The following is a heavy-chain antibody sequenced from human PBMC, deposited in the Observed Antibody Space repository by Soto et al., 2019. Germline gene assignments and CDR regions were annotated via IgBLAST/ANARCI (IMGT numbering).Heavy chain of an antibody. CDR2: IYYSGST. J-gene: IGHJ6*02. D-gene: IGHD2-15*01. Sequence: PSETLSLTCTVSGGSISSYYWSWIRQPPGKGLEWIGYIYYSGSTNYNPSLKSRVTISVDTSKNQFSLKLSSVTAADTAVYYCARDRSPATPGYYYGMDVWGQGTTVTVSS. V-gene: IGHV4-59*01. CDR1: GGSISSYY. CDR3: ARDRSPATPGYYYGMDV.